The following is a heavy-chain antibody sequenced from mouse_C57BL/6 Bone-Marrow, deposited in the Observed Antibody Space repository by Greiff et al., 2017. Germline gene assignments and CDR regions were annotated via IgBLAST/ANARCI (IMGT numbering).Heavy chain of an antibody. CDR2: IDPKNGDT. D-gene: IGHD4-1*01. CDR1: GFNIKDDY. V-gene: IGHV14-4*01. J-gene: IGHJ2*01. Sequence: VQLQQSGAELVRPGASVKLSCTASGFNIKDDYMHWVKQRPEQGLEWIGWIDPKNGDTEYASKFQGKATITADTSSNTAYLQLSSLTSEDTAVYYCTNINWDGYWGQGTTLTVSS. CDR3: TNINWDGY.